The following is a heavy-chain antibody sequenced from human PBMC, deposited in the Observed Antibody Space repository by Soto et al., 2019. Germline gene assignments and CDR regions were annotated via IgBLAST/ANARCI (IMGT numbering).Heavy chain of an antibody. CDR3: ARRSSPAYYYGMDV. Sequence: GGSLRLSCAASGFTFSSYSMNWVRQAPGKGLDWVSSISSSSSYIYYADSVKGRFTISRDNAKNSLYLQMNSLRAEDTAVYYCARRSSPAYYYGMDVWGQGTTVTVSS. CDR2: ISSSSSYI. J-gene: IGHJ6*02. CDR1: GFTFSSYS. V-gene: IGHV3-21*01.